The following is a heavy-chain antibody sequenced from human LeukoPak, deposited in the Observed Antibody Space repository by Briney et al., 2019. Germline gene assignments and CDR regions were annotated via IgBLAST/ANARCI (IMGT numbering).Heavy chain of an antibody. Sequence: GESLKISCSASGFNFDAYAMSWVRQAPGKGPEWVGFIRSQAYGAATNYAPFVQDRFTISRDDSRSIVHLQLDSLRTDDTAVYFCTRVNYYDSGSLYYGYFDYWGQGALVTVFS. CDR2: IRSQAYGAAT. J-gene: IGHJ4*02. CDR3: TRVNYYDSGSLYYGYFDY. CDR1: GFNFDAYA. V-gene: IGHV3-49*04. D-gene: IGHD3-22*01.